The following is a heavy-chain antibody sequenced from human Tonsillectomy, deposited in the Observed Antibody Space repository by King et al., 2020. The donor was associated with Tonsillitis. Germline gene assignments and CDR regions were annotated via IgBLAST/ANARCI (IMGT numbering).Heavy chain of an antibody. CDR2: IKHSGST. Sequence: VQLQQWGAGLLKPSETLSLTCAVYGGSFNSYYWSWIRQPPGKGLEWIGEIKHSGSTNYNPSLKSRVTISVDTSKNQFSLKLSSVTAADTAVYYCARVQVATNDAFDIWGQGTMVTVSS. V-gene: IGHV4-34*01. CDR3: ARVQVATNDAFDI. D-gene: IGHD5-12*01. CDR1: GGSFNSYY. J-gene: IGHJ3*02.